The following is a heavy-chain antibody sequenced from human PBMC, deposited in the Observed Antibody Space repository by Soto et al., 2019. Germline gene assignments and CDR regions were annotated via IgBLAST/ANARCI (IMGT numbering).Heavy chain of an antibody. CDR3: ARLDSSGYYYGYYFDY. D-gene: IGHD3-22*01. V-gene: IGHV4-31*03. CDR2: IYYSGIT. CDR1: GGSISSGVYY. J-gene: IGHJ4*02. Sequence: SDTLYLTCTVSGGSISSGVYYWIWIRQHPGKVLEWIGYIYYSGITYYNPSLKSRVTISVDTSKNQFSLKLSSVTAADTAVYYCARLDSSGYYYGYYFDYWGQGTLVTVSS.